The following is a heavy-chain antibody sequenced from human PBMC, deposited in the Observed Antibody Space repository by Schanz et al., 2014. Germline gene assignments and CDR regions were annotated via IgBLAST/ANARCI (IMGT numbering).Heavy chain of an antibody. Sequence: EVLLVDSGGGLVQPGGSLRLSCGASGFTFSAHAMNWVRQAPGRGLEWVSSISRSSGRIYYSDSVKGRFTISRDNAKNLVYLQMNSLRAEDTAVYYCARVRYDILTDYYTEYYFDSWGQGTLVAVSS. CDR2: ISRSSGRI. J-gene: IGHJ4*02. CDR1: GFTFSAHA. D-gene: IGHD3-9*01. CDR3: ARVRYDILTDYYTEYYFDS. V-gene: IGHV3-21*02.